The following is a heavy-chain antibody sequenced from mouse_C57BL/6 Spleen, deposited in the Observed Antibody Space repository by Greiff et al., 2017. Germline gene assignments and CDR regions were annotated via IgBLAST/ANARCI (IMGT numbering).Heavy chain of an antibody. V-gene: IGHV1-15*01. J-gene: IGHJ4*01. CDR2: IDPETGGT. CDR3: TRGPNPTVVADYYAMDY. Sequence: VQLQESGAELVRPGASVTLSCKASGYTFTDYEMHWVKQTPVHGLEWIGAIDPETGGTAYNQKFKGKAILTADKSSSTAYMELRSLTSEDSAVYYCTRGPNPTVVADYYAMDYWGQGTSVTVSS. CDR1: GYTFTDYE. D-gene: IGHD1-1*01.